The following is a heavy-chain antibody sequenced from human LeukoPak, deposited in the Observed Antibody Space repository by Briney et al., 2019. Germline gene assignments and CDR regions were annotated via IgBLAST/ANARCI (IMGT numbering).Heavy chain of an antibody. Sequence: SETLSLTCTVSGGSISNYFWSWIRHAPGKGLEYIGFIYYSGNTNYNPSLKSRVTISVDTSKKQFSLKLSSVTAADTAVYYCARDLAYRSSLRGTFDIWGQGTKVTVSS. CDR2: IYYSGNT. CDR1: GGSISNYF. D-gene: IGHD6-19*01. V-gene: IGHV4-59*01. CDR3: ARDLAYRSSLRGTFDI. J-gene: IGHJ3*02.